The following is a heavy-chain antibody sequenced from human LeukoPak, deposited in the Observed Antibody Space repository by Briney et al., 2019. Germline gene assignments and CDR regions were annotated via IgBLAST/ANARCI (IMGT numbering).Heavy chain of an antibody. CDR3: ARLSFGWYPFDY. CDR1: GGSISSSSYY. J-gene: IGHJ4*02. CDR2: IYYSGST. Sequence: SETLSLTCTASGGSISSSSYYWGWIRQPPGKGLEWIGSIYYSGSTYYNPSLKSRVTISVDTSKNQFSLKLSSVTAADMAVYYCARLSFGWYPFDYWGQGTLVTVSS. V-gene: IGHV4-39*01. D-gene: IGHD6-19*01.